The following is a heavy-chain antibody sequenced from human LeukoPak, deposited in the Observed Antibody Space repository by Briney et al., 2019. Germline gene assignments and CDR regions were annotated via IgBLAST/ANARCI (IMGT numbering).Heavy chain of an antibody. CDR3: ARDRSYYDSSGFLDY. CDR1: GGTFSSYA. V-gene: IGHV1-69*05. D-gene: IGHD3-22*01. Sequence: SVKVSCKASGGTFSSYAISWVRQAPGQGLEWMGRIIPIFGTANYAQKFQGRVTITTDESTSTAYMELSSLRPEDTAVYYCARDRSYYDSSGFLDYWGQGTLVTVSS. J-gene: IGHJ4*02. CDR2: IIPIFGTA.